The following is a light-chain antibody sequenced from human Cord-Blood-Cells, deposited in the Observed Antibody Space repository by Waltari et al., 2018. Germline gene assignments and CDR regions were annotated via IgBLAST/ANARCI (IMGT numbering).Light chain of an antibody. V-gene: IGLV2-14*01. Sequence: QSALTQPASVSRSPGPSITISCTGTSSTVGVYNYVSWYQQHPGNAPKLLFYDVRNRPSGVSNRCSGSNAGNTASLTISGLQAEDEADYYCSSYTSSSTLVFGTGTKVTVL. CDR2: DVR. CDR3: SSYTSSSTLV. J-gene: IGLJ1*01. CDR1: SSTVGVYNY.